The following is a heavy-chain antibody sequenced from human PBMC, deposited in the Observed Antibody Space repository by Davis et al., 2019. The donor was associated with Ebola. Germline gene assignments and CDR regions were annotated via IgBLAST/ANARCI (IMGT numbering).Heavy chain of an antibody. V-gene: IGHV1-8*01. D-gene: IGHD3-16*02. Sequence: ASVKVSCKASGYTFTSYDINWVRQATGQGLEWMGWMNPNSGNTGYAQKFQGRVTMTRDTSTSTVYMELSSLRSEDTAVYYCARDYYDYVWGSYRYLGYWGQGTLVTVSS. CDR2: MNPNSGNT. J-gene: IGHJ4*02. CDR1: GYTFTSYD. CDR3: ARDYYDYVWGSYRYLGY.